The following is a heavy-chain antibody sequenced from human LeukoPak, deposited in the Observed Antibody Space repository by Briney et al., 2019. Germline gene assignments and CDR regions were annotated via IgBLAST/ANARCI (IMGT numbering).Heavy chain of an antibody. Sequence: GGSLRLSCAASGFTFSSYDMHWVRQATGKGLEWVSAIGTAGDTYYPGSVKGRSTISRENAKNSLYLQMNSLRAGDTAVYYCARQDNKRDAFDIWGQGTMVTVSS. D-gene: IGHD2-15*01. CDR3: ARQDNKRDAFDI. V-gene: IGHV3-13*01. CDR2: IGTAGDT. J-gene: IGHJ3*02. CDR1: GFTFSSYD.